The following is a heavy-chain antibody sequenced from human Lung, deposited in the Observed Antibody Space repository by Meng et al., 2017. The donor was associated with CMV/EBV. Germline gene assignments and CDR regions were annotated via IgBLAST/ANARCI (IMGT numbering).Heavy chain of an antibody. J-gene: IGHJ5*02. V-gene: IGHV4-61*01. Sequence: SETLSLXXTVSGGSVSSGSYYWSWIRQPPGKGLEWIGYVHYSGSTNYNSSLKSRVTISLDTSKNQFSLRLSSMTAADTAGYFCTGFIDSWFYCESCGQGNXVNGYS. CDR1: GGSVSSGSYY. CDR3: TGFIDSWFYCES. D-gene: IGHD6-13*01. CDR2: VHYSGST.